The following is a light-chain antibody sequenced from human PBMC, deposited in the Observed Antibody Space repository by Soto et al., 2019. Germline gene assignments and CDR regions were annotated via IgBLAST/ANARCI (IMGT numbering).Light chain of an antibody. Sequence: QSVLTQPASVSGSPGQSITISCTGTSSDVGGYNYVSWYQQHPGKAPKLMIYDVSNRPSGVSNRVSGSKSGNTASLTISGLQAEDEADYCCSSYTSSSTLVFGTGTKLTAL. V-gene: IGLV2-14*01. CDR1: SSDVGGYNY. J-gene: IGLJ1*01. CDR3: SSYTSSSTLV. CDR2: DVS.